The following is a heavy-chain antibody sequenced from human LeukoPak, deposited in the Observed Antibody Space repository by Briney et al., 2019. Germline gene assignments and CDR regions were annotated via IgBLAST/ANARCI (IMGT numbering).Heavy chain of an antibody. D-gene: IGHD5-12*01. J-gene: IGHJ4*02. CDR1: GFTLSNFW. CDR3: AQGGATISDY. CDR2: IKQDGSEK. V-gene: IGHV3-7*01. Sequence: GGSLRLSCAVSGFTLSNFWMAWVRQAPGKGLEWGANIKQDGSEKYYADSVKGRFTISRDNAKNSLYLQMNTLRVEDTAAYYCAQGGATISDYWGQGTLVTVSS.